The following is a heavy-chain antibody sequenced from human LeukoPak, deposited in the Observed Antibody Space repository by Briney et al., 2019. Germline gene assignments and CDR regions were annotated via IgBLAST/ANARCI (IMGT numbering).Heavy chain of an antibody. V-gene: IGHV4-39*01. D-gene: IGHD5-18*01. CDR1: GGSIRSNTNFWGWNSSNY. CDR2: IHFTGTT. J-gene: IGHJ3*02. CDR3: ARQRDTASVGAFDI. Sequence: SETLSLTCTVSGGSIRSNTNFWGWNSSNYWGWIRQPPGKGLEWIGSIHFTGTTYYNPSLQSRLTISVDASNNQSSLKMTSVTATDTALYYCARQRDTASVGAFDIWGQGTMVAVSS.